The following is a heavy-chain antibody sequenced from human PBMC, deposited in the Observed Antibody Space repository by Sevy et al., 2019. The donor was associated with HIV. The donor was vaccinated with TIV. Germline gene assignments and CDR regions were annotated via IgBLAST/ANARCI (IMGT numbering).Heavy chain of an antibody. J-gene: IGHJ4*02. V-gene: IGHV3-23*01. CDR3: AKEWTQLSDWYGEFAY. CDR2: ISNSGANT. CDR1: GFTFTNYG. D-gene: IGHD6-19*01. Sequence: GGSLRLSCAASGFTFTNYGMHWVRQAPGKGLEWVSGISNSGANTYYADSVRGRFTVARDNSNNRVYLQLNSLRAKDTAIYYCAKEWTQLSDWYGEFAYWGQGTLVTVSS.